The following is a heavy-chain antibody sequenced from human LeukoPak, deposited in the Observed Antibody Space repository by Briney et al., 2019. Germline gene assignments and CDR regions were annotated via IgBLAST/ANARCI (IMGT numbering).Heavy chain of an antibody. V-gene: IGHV4-34*01. Sequence: SETLSLTCAVFGGSFTDYFWTWIRQSPGKGLEWVGEINDYTGNTNYNPSLNSRVSISLEKSKNPFSLELRSVTAADTAVYYCARGRIAKIVVVHSFHYGMDVWGQGTTVTVSS. CDR2: INDYTGNT. CDR1: GGSFTDYF. CDR3: ARGRIAKIVVVHSFHYGMDV. D-gene: IGHD3-22*01. J-gene: IGHJ6*02.